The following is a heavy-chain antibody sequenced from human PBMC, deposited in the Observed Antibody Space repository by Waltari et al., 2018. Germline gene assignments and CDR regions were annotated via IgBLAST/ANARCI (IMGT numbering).Heavy chain of an antibody. J-gene: IGHJ4*02. V-gene: IGHV4-59*08. CDR1: GCSFICHY. CDR3: ARLVNFWSGFDS. CDR2: VYYIGNT. D-gene: IGHD3-3*01. Sequence: QVLLQESGPGLVRLSETLSLTCNVSGCSFICHYWSWNRQSPGKGLEWIGYVYYIGNTNYNPSRKSRVTISADTTKNQFFLKLTSVTAADTAVYYCARLVNFWSGFDSWGQGTRVTVSS.